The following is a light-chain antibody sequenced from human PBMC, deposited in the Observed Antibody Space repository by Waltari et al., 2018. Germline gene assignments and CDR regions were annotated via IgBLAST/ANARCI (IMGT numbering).Light chain of an antibody. J-gene: IGLJ3*02. CDR1: TSNIGTNT. CDR3: ATWDDSLSGRV. CDR2: ANY. Sequence: QSVLTQPPSTSGTPGQRVTISCSGNTSNIGTNTVTLYQLLPGTAPKTVIFANYHRPSGVPDRFSASKSGTSASLVISGLQSEDEADYFCATWDDSLSGRVFGGGTKVTVL. V-gene: IGLV1-44*01.